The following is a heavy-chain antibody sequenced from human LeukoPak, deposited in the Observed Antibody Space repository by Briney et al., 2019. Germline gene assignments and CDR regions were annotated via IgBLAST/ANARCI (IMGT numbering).Heavy chain of an antibody. CDR3: AKELRARWFGDALDS. CDR2: IAHDGSTK. J-gene: IGHJ5*01. CDR1: GFSFSNYG. V-gene: IGHV3-30*18. Sequence: PGRSLRLSCAASGFSFSNYGIHWVRQAPGKGLEWVAVIAHDGSTKHFADFVKGRFTISRDKSKNSLYLQMNSLRPEDTAVYYCAKELRARWFGDALDSWGQGTLVTVSS. D-gene: IGHD3-10*01.